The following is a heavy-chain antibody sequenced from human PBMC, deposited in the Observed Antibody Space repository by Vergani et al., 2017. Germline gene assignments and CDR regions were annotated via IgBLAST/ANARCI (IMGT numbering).Heavy chain of an antibody. CDR3: ARGAYEAYFDY. CDR1: GVSITGGSYY. Sequence: QVQLQQSGPGLVNPSQTLSLTCSVSGVSITGGSYYWNWMRQSAEKGLEWIRRIFTRGSTDYNPSLKGRVTISFDTSKNQFSLKLNSVTAADTAVYYCARGAYEAYFDYWGQGTLVTVSS. D-gene: IGHD3-16*01. V-gene: IGHV4-61*02. J-gene: IGHJ4*02. CDR2: IFTRGST.